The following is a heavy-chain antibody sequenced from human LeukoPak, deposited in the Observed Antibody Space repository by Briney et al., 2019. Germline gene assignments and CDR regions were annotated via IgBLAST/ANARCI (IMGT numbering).Heavy chain of an antibody. CDR1: GFTFSSYG. Sequence: GGSLRLSCAASGFTFSSYGMHEVRQAPGKGLEWGAVISYDGSNKYYADSVKGRFTISRDNSKNTLYLQMNRLRAEDTAVYYCASPGSRDGYSLGYWGQGTLVTVSS. CDR2: ISYDGSNK. CDR3: ASPGSRDGYSLGY. V-gene: IGHV3-30*03. J-gene: IGHJ4*02. D-gene: IGHD5-24*01.